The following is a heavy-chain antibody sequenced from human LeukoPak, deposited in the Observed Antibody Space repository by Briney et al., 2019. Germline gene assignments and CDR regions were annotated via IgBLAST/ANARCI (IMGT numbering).Heavy chain of an antibody. CDR1: GYTFTDYY. D-gene: IGHD3-10*01. J-gene: IGHJ4*02. V-gene: IGHV1-69-2*01. CDR3: ATVGRYYGSGSYSGVDY. CDR2: VDPEDGET. Sequence: ASVKVSCKVSGYTFTDYYMHWVPQAPGKGLEWMGLVDPEDGETIYAEKSQGRVTITADTSTDTAYMELSSLRSEDTAVYYCATVGRYYGSGSYSGVDYWGQGTLDTVSS.